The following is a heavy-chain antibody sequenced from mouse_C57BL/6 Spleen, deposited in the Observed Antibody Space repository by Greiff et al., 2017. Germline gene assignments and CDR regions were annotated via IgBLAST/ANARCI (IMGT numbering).Heavy chain of an antibody. CDR3: TTDDYDVERYSDV. D-gene: IGHD2-4*01. Sequence: VQLKQSGAELVRPGASVKLSCTASGFNIKDDYMHWVKQRPEQGLEWIGWIDPENGDTEYASKFQGKATITADTSSNTAYLQLSSLTSEDTAVYYCTTDDYDVERYSDVWGTGTTVTVSS. J-gene: IGHJ1*03. V-gene: IGHV14-4*01. CDR1: GFNIKDDY. CDR2: IDPENGDT.